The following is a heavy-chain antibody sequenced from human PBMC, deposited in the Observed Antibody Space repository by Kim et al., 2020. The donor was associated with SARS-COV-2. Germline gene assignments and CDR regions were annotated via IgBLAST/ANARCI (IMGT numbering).Heavy chain of an antibody. V-gene: IGHV3-30*04. Sequence: GGSLRLSCAASGFTFSGYAMHWVRQAPGKGLEWVAVISYDGSNKYYADSVKGRFTISRDNSKNTLYLQMNSLRAEDTAVYYCARERDSGSRCYQGDQGGFDYWGQGTLVTVSS. CDR1: GFTFSGYA. CDR2: ISYDGSNK. CDR3: ARERDSGSRCYQGDQGGFDY. D-gene: IGHD2-15*01. J-gene: IGHJ4*02.